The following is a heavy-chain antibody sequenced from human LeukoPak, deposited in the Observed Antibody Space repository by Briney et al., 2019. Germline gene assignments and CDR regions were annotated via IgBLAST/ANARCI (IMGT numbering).Heavy chain of an antibody. D-gene: IGHD3-22*01. V-gene: IGHV3-53*01. CDR2: IYSGGST. J-gene: IGHJ4*02. CDR3: ARDAWDSGGYYPYYFDY. Sequence: GGSLRLSCAASGFTVSSNYMSWVRQAPGKGLEWVSVIYSGGSTYYADSVKGRFTISRDNSKNTLYLQMNSLRAEDTAVYYCARDAWDSGGYYPYYFDYWGQGTLVTVSS. CDR1: GFTVSSNY.